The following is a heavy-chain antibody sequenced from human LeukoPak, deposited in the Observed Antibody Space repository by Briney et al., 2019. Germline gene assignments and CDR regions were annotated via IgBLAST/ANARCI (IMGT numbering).Heavy chain of an antibody. CDR1: GYTFTSYG. Sequence: ASVKVSXKASGYTFTSYGISWVRQAPGQGLEWMGWISAYNGNTNYAQKLQGRVTMTTDTSTSTAYMELRSLRSDDTAVYYCARSVDIVATIRSFDYWGQGTLVTVSS. CDR3: ARSVDIVATIRSFDY. J-gene: IGHJ4*02. D-gene: IGHD5-12*01. CDR2: ISAYNGNT. V-gene: IGHV1-18*01.